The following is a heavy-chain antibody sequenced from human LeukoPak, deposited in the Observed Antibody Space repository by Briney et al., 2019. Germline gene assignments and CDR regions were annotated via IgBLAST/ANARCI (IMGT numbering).Heavy chain of an antibody. CDR3: ARINAVIGGNAFDI. CDR2: IYYSGST. J-gene: IGHJ3*02. V-gene: IGHV4-59*01. D-gene: IGHD2/OR15-2a*01. Sequence: PSETLSLTCTVSGGSIINYYWSWIRQPPGKGLEWIGYIYYSGSTNYNPSLKSRVTISLDRSKDQFSLKLSSVTAADTAVYYCARINAVIGGNAFDIWGQGTMVTVSS. CDR1: GGSIINYY.